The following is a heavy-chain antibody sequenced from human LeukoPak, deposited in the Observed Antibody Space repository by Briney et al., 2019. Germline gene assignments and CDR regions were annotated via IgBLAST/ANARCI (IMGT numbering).Heavy chain of an antibody. V-gene: IGHV4-59*11. D-gene: IGHD2-2*01. CDR1: GGSISSHY. J-gene: IGHJ4*02. CDR3: ARNSQYCSSTSCYLFYFHY. CDR2: IYYSGST. Sequence: PSETLSLTCTVSGGSISSHYWSWIRQPPGKGLGWIGYIYYSGSTNYNPSLKSRVTISVDTSKNQFSLKLSSVTAADTAVYYCARNSQYCSSTSCYLFYFHYWGQGTLVTVSS.